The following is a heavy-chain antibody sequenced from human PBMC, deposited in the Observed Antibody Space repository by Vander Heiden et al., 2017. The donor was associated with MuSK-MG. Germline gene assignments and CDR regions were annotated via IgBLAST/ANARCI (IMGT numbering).Heavy chain of an antibody. CDR1: GFSLTWNTGEG. D-gene: IGHD3-16*01. J-gene: IGHJ1*01. CDR2: IYWDDDK. Sequence: QITLKDSAPALVKPTQTLTLTCDFSGFSLTWNTGEGVGWIRQPPGRPLEWLALIYWDDDKRFSPSLEGRLTITKDASKNQVVLTLTDVAPVDTATYFCAHSYDKYKLPFSFGHWSQGTLVTVSS. V-gene: IGHV2-5*02. CDR3: AHSYDKYKLPFSFGH.